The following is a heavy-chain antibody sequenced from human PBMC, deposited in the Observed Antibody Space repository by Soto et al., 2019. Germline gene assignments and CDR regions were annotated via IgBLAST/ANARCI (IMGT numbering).Heavy chain of an antibody. CDR2: ISYDGSNK. J-gene: IGHJ6*02. V-gene: IGHV3-30-3*01. Sequence: GGSLRLSCAASGFTFSSYAMHWVRQAPGKGLEWVAVISYDGSNKYYADSVKGRFTISRDNSKNTLYLQVNSLSAEATAVYYCARDGNAGFGFLDCSSTSCYMVYYYYGMDVWGPGTTVTVSS. D-gene: IGHD2-2*02. CDR3: ARDGNAGFGFLDCSSTSCYMVYYYYGMDV. CDR1: GFTFSSYA.